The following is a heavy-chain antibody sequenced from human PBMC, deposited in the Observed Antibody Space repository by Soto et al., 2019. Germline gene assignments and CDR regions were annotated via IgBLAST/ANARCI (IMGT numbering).Heavy chain of an antibody. CDR1: GFSLSTSGVG. CDR3: AHKGPEDWPLDN. J-gene: IGHJ4*02. CDR2: IYWDDSK. V-gene: IGHV2-5*02. Sequence: QITLKESGPTLVRPTQTLTLTCAFSGFSLSTSGVGVGWIRQPPGKALEWLAVIYWDDSKHYSPSLRSRLTITKDTSKTQVVLTMTNMDPMDTGTYYCAHKGPEDWPLDNWGPGTLVTVSS. D-gene: IGHD3-9*01.